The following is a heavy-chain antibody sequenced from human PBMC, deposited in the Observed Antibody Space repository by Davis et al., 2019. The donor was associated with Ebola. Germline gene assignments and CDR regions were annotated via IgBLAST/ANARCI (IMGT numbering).Heavy chain of an antibody. CDR3: ARVGGYGMDV. D-gene: IGHD3-16*01. J-gene: IGHJ6*02. CDR1: GFTFSSYG. CDR2: ISSSSSYI. V-gene: IGHV3-21*01. Sequence: PGGSLRLSCAASGFTFSSYGMHWVRQAPGKGLEWVSSISSSSSYIYYADSVKGRFTISRDNAKNSLYLQMNSLRAEDTAVYYCARVGGYGMDVWGQGTTVTVSS.